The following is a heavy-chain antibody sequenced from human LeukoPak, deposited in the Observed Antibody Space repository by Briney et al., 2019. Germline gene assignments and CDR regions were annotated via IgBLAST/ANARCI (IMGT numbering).Heavy chain of an antibody. Sequence: GGSLRLSCAASGFTFDDYGMSWVRQAPGKGLEWVSGINWNGGSTGYADSVKGRFTISRDNAKNSLYLPMNSLRAEDTALYYCARGSYDYGDPNFDYWGRGTLVTVSS. CDR2: INWNGGST. CDR3: ARGSYDYGDPNFDY. CDR1: GFTFDDYG. J-gene: IGHJ4*02. D-gene: IGHD4-17*01. V-gene: IGHV3-20*04.